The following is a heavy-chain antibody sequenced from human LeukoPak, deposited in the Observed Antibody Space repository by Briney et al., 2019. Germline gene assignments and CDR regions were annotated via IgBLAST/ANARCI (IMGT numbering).Heavy chain of an antibody. D-gene: IGHD3-10*01. CDR3: ARGFGELPPYYYYYMDV. Sequence: PGGSLRLSCAASGFTFSSYEMNWVRQAPGKGLEWVSYISSSGSTIYYADSVKGRFTISRDNAKNSLYLQMNSLRAEDTAVYYCARGFGELPPYYYYYMDVWGKGTTVTISS. CDR1: GFTFSSYE. J-gene: IGHJ6*03. V-gene: IGHV3-48*03. CDR2: ISSSGSTI.